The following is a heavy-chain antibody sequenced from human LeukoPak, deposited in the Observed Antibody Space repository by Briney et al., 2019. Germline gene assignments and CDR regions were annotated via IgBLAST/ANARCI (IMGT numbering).Heavy chain of an antibody. CDR1: GGSISSYY. J-gene: IGHJ4*02. D-gene: IGHD1-26*01. V-gene: IGHV4-59*01. CDR2: VYYSGST. Sequence: PSETLSLTCSVSGGSISSYYWSWTRQPPGKGLEWIGYVYYSGSTGYNPSLRGRVTISIDTSKNQFSLKLNSVTAADTAVYYCAGGSAGVGSINYWGQGSLVTVSS. CDR3: AGGSAGVGSINY.